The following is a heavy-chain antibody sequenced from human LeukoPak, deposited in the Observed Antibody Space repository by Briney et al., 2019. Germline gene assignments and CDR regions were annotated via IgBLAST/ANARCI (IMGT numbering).Heavy chain of an antibody. CDR3: ATSHFDSSGSFDF. V-gene: IGHV3-21*01. J-gene: IGHJ4*02. CDR1: GFTFSSFA. D-gene: IGHD3-22*01. Sequence: PGGSLRLSCAASGFTFSSFAMSWVRQAPGKGLEWVSSIGSGSSYMYYGDSVRGRFTISRDNAKNSLYLQMNSLRAEDTAIYYCATSHFDSSGSFDFWGQGTLVTVSS. CDR2: IGSGSSYM.